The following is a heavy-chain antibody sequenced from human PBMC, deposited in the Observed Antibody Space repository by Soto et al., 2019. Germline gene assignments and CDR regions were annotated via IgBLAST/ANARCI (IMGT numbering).Heavy chain of an antibody. CDR2: IYYSGST. J-gene: IGHJ4*02. CDR3: ARGLLTGGDAIDY. V-gene: IGHV4-31*03. Sequence: PSETLSLTCTVSGGSISSGGYYWSWIRQHPRKGLEWIGYIYYSGSTYYNPSLKSRVTITVDTSKNQFSLKLSSVTAADTAVYYCARGLLTGGDAIDYWGQGTLVTVSS. D-gene: IGHD2-15*01. CDR1: GGSISSGGYY.